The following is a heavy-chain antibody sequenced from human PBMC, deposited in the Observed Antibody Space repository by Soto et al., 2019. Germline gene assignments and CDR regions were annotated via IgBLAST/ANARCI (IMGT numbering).Heavy chain of an antibody. J-gene: IGHJ5*02. D-gene: IGHD3-3*01. Sequence: ASVKVSCKASGYTLTSYDINWVRQATGQGLEWMGWMNPNSGNTGYAQKFQGRVTMTRNTSISTAYMELSSLRSEDTAVYYCARGDFWSGYQVGPWGQGTLVTVSS. CDR1: GYTLTSYD. CDR2: MNPNSGNT. V-gene: IGHV1-8*01. CDR3: ARGDFWSGYQVGP.